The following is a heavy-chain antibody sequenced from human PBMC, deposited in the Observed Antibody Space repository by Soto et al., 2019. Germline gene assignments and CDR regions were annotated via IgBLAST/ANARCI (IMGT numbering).Heavy chain of an antibody. CDR3: ARGPYFYDTSDYFVS. D-gene: IGHD3-22*01. V-gene: IGHV3-21*01. CDR1: GFTFSSFS. CDR2: ISSDSSSI. J-gene: IGHJ4*02. Sequence: GGSLRLSCAASGFTFSSFSMNWVRQAPGKGLEWVSSISSDSSSIFYADSVKGRFTMSRDNAKNSMYLQMNSLRAEDTAVYYCARGPYFYDTSDYFVSWGQGTLVTVSS.